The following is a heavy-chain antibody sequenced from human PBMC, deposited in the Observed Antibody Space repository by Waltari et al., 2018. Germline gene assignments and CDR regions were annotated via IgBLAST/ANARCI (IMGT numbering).Heavy chain of an antibody. Sequence: QLQLQESGPGLVKPSETLSLTCTVSGGSISSSSYYWGWIRQPPGKGLEWIGSIYYSGSTYYNPPLKSRFTISVDTSKNQFSLKLSSVTAADTAVYYCARHPLYDYVWGSFRSPFGYWGQGTLVTVSS. J-gene: IGHJ4*02. V-gene: IGHV4-39*01. CDR3: ARHPLYDYVWGSFRSPFGY. CDR1: GGSISSSSYY. CDR2: IYYSGST. D-gene: IGHD3-16*02.